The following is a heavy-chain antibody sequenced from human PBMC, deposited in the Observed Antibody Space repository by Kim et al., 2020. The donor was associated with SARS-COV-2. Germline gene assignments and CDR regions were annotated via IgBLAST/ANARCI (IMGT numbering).Heavy chain of an antibody. D-gene: IGHD3-9*01. V-gene: IGHV3-15*01. CDR2: IKSKTDGGTT. CDR3: TTAGLRYFDWLPGKDAFDI. Sequence: GGSLRLSCAASGFTFSNAWMSWVRQAPGKGLEWVGRIKSKTDGGTTDYAAPVKGRFTISRDDSKNTLCLQMNSLKTEDTAVYYCTTAGLRYFDWLPGKDAFDIWGQGTMVTVSS. CDR1: GFTFSNAW. J-gene: IGHJ3*02.